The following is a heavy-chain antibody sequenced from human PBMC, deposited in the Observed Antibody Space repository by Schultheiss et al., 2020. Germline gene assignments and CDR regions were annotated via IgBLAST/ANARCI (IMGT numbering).Heavy chain of an antibody. Sequence: SETLSLTCTVSGGSISSSSYYWGWIRQPPGKGLEWIGNIHYSGDTNYNPSLKSRVTMSVDTSKNQFSLKLSSVTAADTAVYYCAREKRILEWTDWGQGTLVTVSS. CDR3: AREKRILEWTD. J-gene: IGHJ4*02. CDR1: GGSISSSSYY. D-gene: IGHD3-3*01. CDR2: IHYSGDT. V-gene: IGHV4-39*07.